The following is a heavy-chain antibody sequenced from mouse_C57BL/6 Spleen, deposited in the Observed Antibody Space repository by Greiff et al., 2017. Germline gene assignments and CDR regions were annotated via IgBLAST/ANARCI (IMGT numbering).Heavy chain of an antibody. CDR2: IHPSDGDT. V-gene: IGHV1-74*01. CDR3: AVIGSHSGSSYDWYFDV. J-gene: IGHJ1*03. D-gene: IGHD1-1*01. Sequence: QVQLQQPGAELVKPGASVQVSCKASGYTFTSYWMHWVKQRPGQGLEWIGRIHPSDGDTNYNQKFKGKATLTVDTSSSTAYMQLSSLTSEDSAVYYCAVIGSHSGSSYDWYFDVWGTGTTVTVSS. CDR1: GYTFTSYW.